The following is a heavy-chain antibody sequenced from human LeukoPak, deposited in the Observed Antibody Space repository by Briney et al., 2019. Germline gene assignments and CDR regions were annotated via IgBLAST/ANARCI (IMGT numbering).Heavy chain of an antibody. J-gene: IGHJ3*02. CDR3: AREAPYGYCSSTSCYTYPKNDAFDI. V-gene: IGHV4-61*02. D-gene: IGHD2-2*02. CDR2: IYTSGST. CDR1: GGSISSGSYY. Sequence: SETLSLTCTVSGGSISSGSYYWSWIRQPAGKGLEWIGRIYTSGSTNYNPSLKSRVTMSVDTSKNQFSLKLSSVTAADTAVYYCAREAPYGYCSSTSCYTYPKNDAFDIWGQGTMVTVSS.